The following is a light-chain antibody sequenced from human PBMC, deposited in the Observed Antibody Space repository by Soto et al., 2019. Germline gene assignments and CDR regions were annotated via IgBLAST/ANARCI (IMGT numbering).Light chain of an antibody. J-gene: IGKJ2*01. CDR1: QSVSSSY. Sequence: EILLTQSPGTLSLSPGERATLSCRASQSVSSSYLAWYQQKPGQAPRLLIYGASSRATGIPDRFSGSGSGTDFTLTISRLEPEDFEVYYCQQYGSSPYTFGQGTKLEIK. CDR3: QQYGSSPYT. V-gene: IGKV3-20*01. CDR2: GAS.